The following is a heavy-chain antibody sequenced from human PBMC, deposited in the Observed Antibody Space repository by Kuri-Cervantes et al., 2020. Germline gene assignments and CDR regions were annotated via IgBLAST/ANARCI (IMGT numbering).Heavy chain of an antibody. CDR2: ISYDGSNK. CDR1: GFTFSSYA. CDR3: ARENRLRFGELSNFGFDY. Sequence: GESLKISCAASGFTFSSYAMHWVRQAPGKGLEWVAVISYDGSNKYYADSVKGRFTISRDNSKNTLYLQMNSLRAEDTAVYYCARENRLRFGELSNFGFDYWGQGTLVTVSS. J-gene: IGHJ4*02. V-gene: IGHV3-30-3*01. D-gene: IGHD3-10*01.